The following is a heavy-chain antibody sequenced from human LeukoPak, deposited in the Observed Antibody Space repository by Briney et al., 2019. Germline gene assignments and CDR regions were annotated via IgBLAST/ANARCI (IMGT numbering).Heavy chain of an antibody. V-gene: IGHV1-69*13. CDR3: ARESGYSSSWYRAHPNWSDP. Sequence: ASVKVSCKASGGTFSSYAISWVRQAPGQGLEWMGGIIPIFGTANYAQKFQGRVTITADESTSTAYMELSSLRSEDTAVYYCARESGYSSSWYRAHPNWSDPWGQGTLVTVSS. J-gene: IGHJ5*02. CDR1: GGTFSSYA. CDR2: IIPIFGTA. D-gene: IGHD6-13*01.